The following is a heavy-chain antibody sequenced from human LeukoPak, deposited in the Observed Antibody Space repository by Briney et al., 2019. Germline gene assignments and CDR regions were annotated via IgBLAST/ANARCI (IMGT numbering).Heavy chain of an antibody. CDR3: ARDYGPLNPDYYYMDV. J-gene: IGHJ6*03. V-gene: IGHV1-18*01. CDR2: ISAYNGNT. Sequence: GASVKVSCKASGYTFTSYGISWVRQAPGQGLEWMGWISAYNGNTNYAQKLQGRVTMTTDTSTSTAYMELRSLRSDDTAVYYCARDYGPLNPDYYYMDVWGKGTTVTVSS. D-gene: IGHD4-17*01. CDR1: GYTFTSYG.